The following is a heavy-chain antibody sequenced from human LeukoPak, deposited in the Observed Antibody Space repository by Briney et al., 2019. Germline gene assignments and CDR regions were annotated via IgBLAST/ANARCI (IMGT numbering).Heavy chain of an antibody. CDR2: IYHSGST. J-gene: IGHJ4*02. V-gene: IGHV4-38-2*02. Sequence: SETLSLTCTVSGYSISSGYYWGWIRQPPGKGLEWIGSIYHSGSTYYNPSLKSRVTISVDTSKNQFSLKLTSVTAADTAVYYCARDRSVGVLPAPPFDFWGQGTLVTVSS. CDR3: ARDRSVGVLPAPPFDF. CDR1: GYSISSGYY. D-gene: IGHD6-6*01.